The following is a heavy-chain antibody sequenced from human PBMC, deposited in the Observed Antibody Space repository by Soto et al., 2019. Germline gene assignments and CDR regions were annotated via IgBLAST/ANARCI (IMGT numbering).Heavy chain of an antibody. CDR3: ARIAVAGTYFDY. CDR2: IYHSGST. Sequence: ASETLSLTCAVSGGSISSSNWWSWVRQPPGKGLEWIGEIYHSGSTNYNPSLKSRVTISVDESKNQFSLKLSSVTAADTAVYYCARIAVAGTYFDYWGQGTLVTVSS. V-gene: IGHV4-4*02. CDR1: GGSISSSNW. J-gene: IGHJ4*02. D-gene: IGHD6-19*01.